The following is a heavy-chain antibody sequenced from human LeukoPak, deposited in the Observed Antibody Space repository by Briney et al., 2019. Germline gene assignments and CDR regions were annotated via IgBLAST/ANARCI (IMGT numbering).Heavy chain of an antibody. CDR1: GINFADYA. V-gene: IGHV3-43*02. Sequence: PGGSLRLSCVVSGINFADYAMHWVRQPPGEGLECVSLISADGGSTFSADSVKGRFSISRDNSKNSLYLQMNSLRSEDTAMYYCAKESGKFDYWGQGTLVAVSS. J-gene: IGHJ4*02. CDR3: AKESGKFDY. CDR2: ISADGGST.